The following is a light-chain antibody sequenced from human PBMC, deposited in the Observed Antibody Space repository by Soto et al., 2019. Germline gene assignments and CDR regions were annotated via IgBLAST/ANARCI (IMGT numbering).Light chain of an antibody. Sequence: QSALTQPASVSGSPGQSIAISGTGTSSDVGAYNYVSWYQQHPGKVPKLVIYDVTNRPSGVSDRFSGSKSGNTASLTISGLQAEDEADYYCSSYTSNTTPSVFGTGTKLTVL. J-gene: IGLJ1*01. CDR1: SSDVGAYNY. V-gene: IGLV2-14*01. CDR3: SSYTSNTTPSV. CDR2: DVT.